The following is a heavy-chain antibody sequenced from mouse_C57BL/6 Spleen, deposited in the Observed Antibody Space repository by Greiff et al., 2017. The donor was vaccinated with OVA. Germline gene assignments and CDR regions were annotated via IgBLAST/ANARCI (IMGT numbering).Heavy chain of an antibody. CDR2: ISDGGSYT. V-gene: IGHV5-4*01. D-gene: IGHD1-1*01. Sequence: EVQRVESGGGLVKPGGSLKLSCAASGFTFSSYAMSWVRQTPEKRLEWVATISDGGSYTYYPDNVKGRFTISRDNAKNNLYLQMSHLKSEDTAMYYCARDFTTVVAKYFDVWGTGTTVTVSS. J-gene: IGHJ1*03. CDR1: GFTFSSYA. CDR3: ARDFTTVVAKYFDV.